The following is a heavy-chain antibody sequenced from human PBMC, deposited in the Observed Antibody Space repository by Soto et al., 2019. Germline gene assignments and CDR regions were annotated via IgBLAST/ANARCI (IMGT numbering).Heavy chain of an antibody. J-gene: IGHJ4*02. V-gene: IGHV3-48*02. CDR3: ARDRDYAYVD. CDR2: IKSGSDI. D-gene: IGHD3-16*01. Sequence: GGSLRLSCAASGFTFSDFSMNWVRQAPGKGLERGSYIKSGSDISYADSVKGRFPISRDNAKNSLYLEMNSLRDEDTAIYYCARDRDYAYVDWGQGTRVTVSS. CDR1: GFTFSDFS.